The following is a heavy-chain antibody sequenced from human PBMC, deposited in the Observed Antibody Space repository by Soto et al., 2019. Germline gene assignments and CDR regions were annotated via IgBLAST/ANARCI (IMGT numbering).Heavy chain of an antibody. Sequence: SETLSLTCTVSGGSISSSSYYWGWIRQPPGKGLEWIGSIYYSGSTYYNPSLKSRVTISVDTSKNQFSLKLSSVTAADTAVYYCARHGGLTERYDILTGYLFDYWGQGTLVTVSS. D-gene: IGHD3-9*01. CDR3: ARHGGLTERYDILTGYLFDY. J-gene: IGHJ4*02. V-gene: IGHV4-39*01. CDR1: GGSISSSSYY. CDR2: IYYSGST.